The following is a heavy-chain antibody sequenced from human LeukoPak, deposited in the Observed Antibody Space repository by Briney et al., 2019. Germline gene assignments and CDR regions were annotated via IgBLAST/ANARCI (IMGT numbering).Heavy chain of an antibody. CDR1: GFTVITNY. J-gene: IGHJ4*02. CDR2: IYTGSST. Sequence: GGSLRLSCAASGFTVITNYMSWVRQAPGKVLEWVSLIYTGSSTYYADSVKGRFTISRDNSKNTLYLQMNSLRAEDTAVYYCAKVPGLRYFDYWGQGTLVTVSS. CDR3: AKVPGLRYFDY. V-gene: IGHV3-53*01. D-gene: IGHD3-9*01.